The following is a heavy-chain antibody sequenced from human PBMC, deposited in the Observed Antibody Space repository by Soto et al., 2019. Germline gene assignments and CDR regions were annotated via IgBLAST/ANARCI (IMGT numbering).Heavy chain of an antibody. CDR2: KPYTGSP. J-gene: IGHJ4*02. Sequence: QVQLQESGPGLVKPSETLSLTCSVSGGSVSSGSYHWSWIRQPPGKGLEWIGFKPYTGSPDYNPSLKSRVVISIDRSKNQFSLKLSSVTAADTAVYFCARVRMFTGQSSTIAGVVNYFDYWGQGTLVTVSS. CDR3: ARVRMFTGQSSTIAGVVNYFDY. V-gene: IGHV4-61*01. CDR1: GGSVSSGSYH. D-gene: IGHD1-1*01.